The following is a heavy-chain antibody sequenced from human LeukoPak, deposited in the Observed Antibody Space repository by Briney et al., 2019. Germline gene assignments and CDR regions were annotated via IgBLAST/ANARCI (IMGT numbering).Heavy chain of an antibody. Sequence: GGSLRLSCAASGFTFSSYGMNWVRQAPGKGLEWVSSISYSTTYKYYADSVKGRFTISRDNAKNSLYLQMDSARVEDTAVYYCARDRIGVAPDYWGQGTLVTVSS. CDR3: ARDRIGVAPDY. D-gene: IGHD3-3*01. V-gene: IGHV3-21*01. CDR2: ISYSTTYK. CDR1: GFTFSSYG. J-gene: IGHJ4*02.